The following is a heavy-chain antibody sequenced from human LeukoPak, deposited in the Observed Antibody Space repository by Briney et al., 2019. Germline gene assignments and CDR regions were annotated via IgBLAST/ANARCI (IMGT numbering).Heavy chain of an antibody. Sequence: GGSLRLSCAASGFTFSSYSMNWVRQAPGKGLEWVSYISSSSSTIYYADSVKGRFTISRDNAKNSLYLQMNSLRAEDTAVYYCASTTVTTTGYFDYWGQGTLVTVSS. J-gene: IGHJ4*02. V-gene: IGHV3-48*01. D-gene: IGHD4-17*01. CDR3: ASTTVTTTGYFDY. CDR2: ISSSSSTI. CDR1: GFTFSSYS.